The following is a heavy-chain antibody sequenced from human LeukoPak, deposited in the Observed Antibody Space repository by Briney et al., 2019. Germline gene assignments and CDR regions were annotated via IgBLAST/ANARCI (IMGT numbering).Heavy chain of an antibody. D-gene: IGHD3-10*01. CDR3: ARDTHYYGSGSYND. Sequence: PGGSLRLSYAASGFTFSSYSMNWVRQAPGKGLEWVSSISSSSSYIYYADSVKGRFTISRDNAKNSLNLQMNSLRAEDTAVYYCARDTHYYGSGSYNDWGQGTLVTVSS. J-gene: IGHJ4*02. V-gene: IGHV3-21*01. CDR1: GFTFSSYS. CDR2: ISSSSSYI.